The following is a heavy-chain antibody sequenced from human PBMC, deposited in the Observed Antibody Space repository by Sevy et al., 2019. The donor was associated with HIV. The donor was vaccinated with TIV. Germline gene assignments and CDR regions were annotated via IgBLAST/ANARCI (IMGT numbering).Heavy chain of an antibody. CDR2: IYYDESSQ. CDR3: VGGRDYGNFDY. J-gene: IGHJ4*02. CDR1: GFNFSIYG. V-gene: IGHV3-33*01. D-gene: IGHD4-17*01. Sequence: GGSLRLSCAASGFNFSIYGMHWVRQAPGKGLEWVALIYYDESSQYYADSVKGRFTISRDNSKNTLYLQMNSLRVEDTALYYRVGGRDYGNFDYWGQGTLVTVSS.